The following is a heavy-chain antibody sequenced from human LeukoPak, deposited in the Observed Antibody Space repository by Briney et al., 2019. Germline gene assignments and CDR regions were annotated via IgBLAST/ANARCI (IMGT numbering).Heavy chain of an antibody. J-gene: IGHJ6*03. CDR2: IYSGGST. V-gene: IGHV3-53*01. CDR1: GFTVSSNY. CDR3: ARAVQFGRPYYYSCMAV. Sequence: GGSLRLSCAASGFTVSSNYMSWVRQAPGKGLEWVSVIYSGGSTYYADSVKGRFTISRDNSKNTLYLQMNSLRAEDTAVYYCARAVQFGRPYYYSCMAVWAKARRSPSP. D-gene: IGHD3-16*01.